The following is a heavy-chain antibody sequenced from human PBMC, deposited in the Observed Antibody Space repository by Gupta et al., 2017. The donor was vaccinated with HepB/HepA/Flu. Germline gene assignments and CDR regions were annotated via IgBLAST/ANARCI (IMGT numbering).Heavy chain of an antibody. J-gene: IGHJ6*02. CDR1: GGTFTTLA. Sequence: QVQLGQSGAGVRKPGAWCRVACKALGGTFTTLATSVVRRPHGQGLEWMGRIIPILGIANYAQKLQGRVTITADKSTSTAYMELSSLRSEDTAVYYCARADDYGSGSYPYYYGMDVWGQGTTVTVSS. D-gene: IGHD3-10*01. CDR3: ARADDYGSGSYPYYYGMDV. V-gene: IGHV1-69*04. CDR2: IIPILGIA.